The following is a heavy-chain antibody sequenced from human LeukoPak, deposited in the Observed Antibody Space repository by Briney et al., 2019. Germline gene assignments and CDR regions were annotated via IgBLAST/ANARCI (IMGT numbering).Heavy chain of an antibody. Sequence: GASVKVSCKASGYTFTYHGFSWVRQAPGQGLEWMGWISTYNGNTYYARKFQGRVTMTTDTSTNTASMESTAYMELRSLRSDDTAVYFWARVSYYYDSSGYYGDLCFFDYWGQGTLVTVSS. V-gene: IGHV1-18*01. J-gene: IGHJ4*02. CDR2: ISTYNGNT. CDR3: ARVSYYYDSSGYYGDLCFFDY. D-gene: IGHD3-22*01. CDR1: GYTFTYHG.